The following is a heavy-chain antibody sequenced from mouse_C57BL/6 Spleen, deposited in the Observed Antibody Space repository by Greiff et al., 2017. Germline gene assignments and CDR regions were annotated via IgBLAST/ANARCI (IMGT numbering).Heavy chain of an antibody. V-gene: IGHV1-52*01. CDR3: ARSEYYGSSRFDD. J-gene: IGHJ2*01. Sequence: VQLQESGAELVRPGSSVKLSCKASGYTFTSYWMDWVKQRPIQGLEWIGNIDPSDSETHYNQKFKDKATLTVDKSSSTAYMQLSSLTSEDSAVYYCARSEYYGSSRFDDWGQGTTLTVSS. D-gene: IGHD1-1*01. CDR1: GYTFTSYW. CDR2: IDPSDSET.